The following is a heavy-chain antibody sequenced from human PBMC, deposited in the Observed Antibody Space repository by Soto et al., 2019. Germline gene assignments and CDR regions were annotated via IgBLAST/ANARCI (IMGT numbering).Heavy chain of an antibody. J-gene: IGHJ4*02. CDR3: TRGPRPTSIGTGAV. D-gene: IGHD3-10*01. CDR1: RFIFSMYW. Sequence: PGGSLRLSCETSRFIFSMYWMHWVRQVPGKGQQWFARITDDGSPTYYAASVEGRFTISKDNAKNALYLQMPSLRADDTAVYYCTRGPRPTSIGTGAVWGQGTLVTV. CDR2: ITDDGSPT. V-gene: IGHV3-74*01.